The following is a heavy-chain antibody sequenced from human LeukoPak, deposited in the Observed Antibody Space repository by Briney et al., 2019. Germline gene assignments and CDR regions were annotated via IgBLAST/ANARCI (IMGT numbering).Heavy chain of an antibody. Sequence: GGSLRLSCVASGFTFSTYDMHWVRQAPGKGLEWVALISYDGSNKYYADSVKGRFTISRDNPKNTLYLQMNSLRVEDTAVYYCAKDWGSWGSGIDAFDLWGQGTMVTVSS. CDR1: GFTFSTYD. J-gene: IGHJ3*01. V-gene: IGHV3-30*18. CDR2: ISYDGSNK. D-gene: IGHD6-13*01. CDR3: AKDWGSWGSGIDAFDL.